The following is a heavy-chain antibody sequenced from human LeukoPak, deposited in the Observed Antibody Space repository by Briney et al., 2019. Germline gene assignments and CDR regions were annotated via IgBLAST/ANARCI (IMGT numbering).Heavy chain of an antibody. D-gene: IGHD2-2*03. Sequence: GGSPRLSCAASGFTFSSYAMSWVRQAPGKGLEWVSAISGSGGSTYYADSVKGRFTISRDNSKNTLYLQMNSLRAEDTAVYYCAKDLHGYCSTTSCPADFDYWGQGTLVTVSS. CDR2: ISGSGGST. J-gene: IGHJ4*02. CDR3: AKDLHGYCSTTSCPADFDY. CDR1: GFTFSSYA. V-gene: IGHV3-23*01.